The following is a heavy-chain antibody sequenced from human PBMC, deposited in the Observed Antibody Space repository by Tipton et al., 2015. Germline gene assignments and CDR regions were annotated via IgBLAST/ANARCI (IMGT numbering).Heavy chain of an antibody. D-gene: IGHD1-26*01. CDR2: TYSDGKS. J-gene: IGHJ4*02. CDR1: GFTFRNYA. Sequence: SLRLSCTTSGFTFRNYAMNWARQAPGKGLERVAVTYSDGKSYYADSVKGRFTVSRDDSKNTLYLQMDSLRVEDTAVYYCARGSSGSYSFPFDYWGRGTLVTVSS. CDR3: ARGSSGSYSFPFDY. V-gene: IGHV3-53*01.